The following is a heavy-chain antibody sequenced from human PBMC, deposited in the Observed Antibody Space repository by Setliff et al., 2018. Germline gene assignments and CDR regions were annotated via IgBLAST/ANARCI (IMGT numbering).Heavy chain of an antibody. CDR1: GGSISSSY. V-gene: IGHV4-4*08. Sequence: SETLSLTCTVSGGSISSSYWSWIRQPPGKGLEWIGYILTTGSTNYNPSLKSRIAISADTSRDRFSLRLTSVTAADTAIYYCARGLSKRDYWGQGTLVTVSS. CDR2: ILTTGST. J-gene: IGHJ4*02. CDR3: ARGLSKRDY.